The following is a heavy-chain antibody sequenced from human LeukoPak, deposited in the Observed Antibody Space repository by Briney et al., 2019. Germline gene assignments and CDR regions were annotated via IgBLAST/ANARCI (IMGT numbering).Heavy chain of an antibody. Sequence: SETLSLTCAVYGGSFSGYYWSWIRQPPGKGLEWIGEINHSGSTNYNPSLKSRVTISVDTSKNQSSLKLSSVTAADTAVYYCARGWGSGSAIYYYYGMDVWGKGTTVTVSS. D-gene: IGHD3-10*01. CDR1: GGSFSGYY. V-gene: IGHV4-34*01. CDR3: ARGWGSGSAIYYYYGMDV. CDR2: INHSGST. J-gene: IGHJ6*04.